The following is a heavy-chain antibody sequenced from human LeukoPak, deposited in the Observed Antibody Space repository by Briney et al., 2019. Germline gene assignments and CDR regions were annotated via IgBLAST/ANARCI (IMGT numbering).Heavy chain of an antibody. CDR2: ISSSSSYI. J-gene: IGHJ4*02. D-gene: IGHD3-10*01. CDR1: GFTFSSYS. V-gene: IGHV3-21*01. Sequence: GGSLRPSCAASGFTFSSYSMNWVRQAPGKGLEWVSSISSSSSYIYYADSVEGRFTISRDNAKNSLYLQMNSLRAEDTAVYYCARDLHYGSGNVWGQGTLVTVSS. CDR3: ARDLHYGSGNV.